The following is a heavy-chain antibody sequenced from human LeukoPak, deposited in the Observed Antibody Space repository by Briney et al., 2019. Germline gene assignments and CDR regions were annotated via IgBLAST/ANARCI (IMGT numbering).Heavy chain of an antibody. CDR2: INQDGSKI. J-gene: IGHJ6*02. CDR3: ARPRSNGSGSYDYYYYYGMDV. CDR1: GFTFSNYW. Sequence: PGGSLRLSCAASGFTFSNYWMTWVRQAPGKGLEWVANINQDGSKISYVDSVKGRFTISRDNAKNSLYLQMNSLRAEDTAVYYCARPRSNGSGSYDYYYYYGMDVWGQGTTVTVSS. D-gene: IGHD3-10*01. V-gene: IGHV3-7*03.